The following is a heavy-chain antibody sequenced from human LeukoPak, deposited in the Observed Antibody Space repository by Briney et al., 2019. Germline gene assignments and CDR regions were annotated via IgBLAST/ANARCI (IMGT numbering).Heavy chain of an antibody. CDR3: AGSSGGTAFDI. Sequence: ASVEVSCKASGYTFTSYYMHWVRQAPGQGLEWMGIINPSGGSTSYAQKFQGRVTMTRDTSTSTVYMELSSLRSEDTAVYYCAGSSGGTAFDIWGQGTMVTVSS. CDR1: GYTFTSYY. CDR2: INPSGGST. V-gene: IGHV1-46*01. D-gene: IGHD1-1*01. J-gene: IGHJ3*02.